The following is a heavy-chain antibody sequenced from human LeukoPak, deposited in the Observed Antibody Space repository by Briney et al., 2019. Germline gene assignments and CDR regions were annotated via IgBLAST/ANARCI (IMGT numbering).Heavy chain of an antibody. CDR2: IRYDGSNK. CDR1: GFTFSSYG. V-gene: IGHV3-30*02. Sequence: GGSLRLSCAASGFTFSSYGMHWVRQAPGKGLEWVAFIRYDGSNKYYADSVKGRFTISRDNSKNTLYLQMNSLRAEDTAVYYCANLGYCSGGSCYRRYYYMDVWGKGTTVTISS. D-gene: IGHD2-15*01. J-gene: IGHJ6*03. CDR3: ANLGYCSGGSCYRRYYYMDV.